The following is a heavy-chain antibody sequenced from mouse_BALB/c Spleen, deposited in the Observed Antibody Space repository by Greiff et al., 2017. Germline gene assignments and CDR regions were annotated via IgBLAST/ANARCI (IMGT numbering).Heavy chain of an antibody. Sequence: EVKLMESGAELVKPGASVKLSCTASGFNIKDTYMHWVKQRPEQGLEWIGRIDPANGNTKYDPKFQGKATITADTSSNTAYLQLSSLTSEDTAVYYCARGSSVDYWGQGTTLTVSS. V-gene: IGHV14-3*02. J-gene: IGHJ2*01. CDR1: GFNIKDTY. D-gene: IGHD1-1*01. CDR2: IDPANGNT. CDR3: ARGSSVDY.